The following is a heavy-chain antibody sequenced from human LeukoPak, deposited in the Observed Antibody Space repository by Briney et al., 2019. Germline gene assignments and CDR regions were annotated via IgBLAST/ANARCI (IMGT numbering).Heavy chain of an antibody. CDR2: IIPIFGTA. D-gene: IGHD2-2*01. CDR1: GGTFSSYA. Sequence: ASVKVSCKASGGTFSSYAISWVRQAPGQGLEWMGGIIPIFGTANYAQKFQGRVTITADKSTSTAYMELSSLRSEDTAVYYCARVGYCSSTSCTDAFDIWGQGTMVTVSS. V-gene: IGHV1-69*06. J-gene: IGHJ3*02. CDR3: ARVGYCSSTSCTDAFDI.